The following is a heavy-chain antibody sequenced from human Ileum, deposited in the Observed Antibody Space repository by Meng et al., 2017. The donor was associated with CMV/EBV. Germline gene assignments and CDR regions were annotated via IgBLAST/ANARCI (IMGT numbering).Heavy chain of an antibody. V-gene: IGHV3-21*01. J-gene: IGHJ4*02. CDR2: ISSSSSYI. D-gene: IGHD2-15*01. CDR1: FTFSTYS. Sequence: FTFSTYSMNWVRQAPGKGLEWVSSISSSSSYIFYADSVKGRFTISRDNAKNSPYLQMNSLRTEDTAVYYCARAPPPYCSGGSCYPDYWGQGTLVTVSS. CDR3: ARAPPPYCSGGSCYPDY.